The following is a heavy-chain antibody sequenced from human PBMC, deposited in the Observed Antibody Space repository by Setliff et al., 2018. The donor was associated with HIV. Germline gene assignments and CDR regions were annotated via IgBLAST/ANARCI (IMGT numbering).Heavy chain of an antibody. CDR3: AKDPRAAVATICDY. CDR1: GFTIRSYA. CDR2: IGEIPSNA. D-gene: IGHD5-12*01. Sequence: GGSLRLSCEASGFTIRSYAMHWVRQAPGKGLEWVSFIGEIPSNAYYADSVKGRFTISRDNSKNTLYLQMNSLRAEDTAVYYCAKDPRAAVATICDYWGQGTLVTVSS. V-gene: IGHV3-23*01. J-gene: IGHJ4*02.